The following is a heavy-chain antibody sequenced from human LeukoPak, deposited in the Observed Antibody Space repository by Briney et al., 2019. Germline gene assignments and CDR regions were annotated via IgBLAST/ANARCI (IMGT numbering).Heavy chain of an antibody. CDR1: GGSISSYY. D-gene: IGHD6-13*01. V-gene: IGHV4-59*08. CDR3: ARFIAAAGNFDY. Sequence: SETLSLTCTVSGGSISSYYWSWIRQPPGKGLEWIGYIYYSGSTNYNPSLKSRVTISVDTSKNQFSLKLSSVTAADTAVYYCARFIAAAGNFDYWGQGTLVTVSS. CDR2: IYYSGST. J-gene: IGHJ4*02.